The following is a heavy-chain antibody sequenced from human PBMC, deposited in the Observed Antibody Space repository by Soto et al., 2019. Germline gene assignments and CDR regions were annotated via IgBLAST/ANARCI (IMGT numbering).Heavy chain of an antibody. J-gene: IGHJ4*02. CDR1: GDSINSDKYY. D-gene: IGHD3-10*01. CDR2: IYYLGNT. CDR3: ARVAMVRGVIIPSFYFDY. Sequence: SETLSLTCSVSGDSINSDKYYWGWIRQPPGKGLEWIGSIYYLGNTYYNPSLQTRVTISLDKSKSQFSLRLNSVTAADTAVYYCARVAMVRGVIIPSFYFDYWGQGTLVTVSS. V-gene: IGHV4-39*01.